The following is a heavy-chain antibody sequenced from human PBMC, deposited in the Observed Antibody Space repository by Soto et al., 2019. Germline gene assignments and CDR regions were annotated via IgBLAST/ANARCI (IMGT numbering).Heavy chain of an antibody. CDR1: GFTFSSYW. Sequence: GGSLRLSRAASGFTFSSYWMSWVRQAPGKGLEWVANIKQDGSEKYYVDSVKGRFTISRDNAKNSLYLQMNSLRAEDTAVYYCARDRGRYGYHVDAFDIWGQGTMVTVSS. CDR2: IKQDGSEK. CDR3: ARDRGRYGYHVDAFDI. V-gene: IGHV3-7*01. D-gene: IGHD3-16*01. J-gene: IGHJ3*02.